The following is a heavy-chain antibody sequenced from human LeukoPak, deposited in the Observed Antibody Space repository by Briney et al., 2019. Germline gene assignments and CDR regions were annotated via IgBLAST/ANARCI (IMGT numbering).Heavy chain of an antibody. CDR3: ASYDSYGQTNWFDP. CDR2: IYYSGST. V-gene: IGHV4-31*03. D-gene: IGHD5-18*01. CDR1: GGSISSGGYY. Sequence: KPSETLSLTCTVSGGSISSGGYYWSWIRQHPGKGLEWIGYIYYSGSTYYNPSLKSRVTISVDTSKNQFSLKLSSVTAADTAVYYCASYDSYGQTNWFDPWGQGTLVTVSS. J-gene: IGHJ5*02.